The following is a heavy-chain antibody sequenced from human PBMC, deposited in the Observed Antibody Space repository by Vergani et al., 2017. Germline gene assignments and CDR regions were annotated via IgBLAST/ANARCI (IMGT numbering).Heavy chain of an antibody. CDR3: ARKDWNYSLALFDY. CDR2: IYHSGST. Sequence: QLQLQESGSGLVKPSQTLSLTCAVSGGSISSGGYSWSWIRQPPGKGLEWIGYIYHSGSTYYNPSLQSRVTISVDRSKNQFSLKLSSANAADTAVYYGARKDWNYSLALFDYWGQGTLVTVSS. V-gene: IGHV4-30-2*01. CDR1: GGSISSGGYS. D-gene: IGHD1-7*01. J-gene: IGHJ4*02.